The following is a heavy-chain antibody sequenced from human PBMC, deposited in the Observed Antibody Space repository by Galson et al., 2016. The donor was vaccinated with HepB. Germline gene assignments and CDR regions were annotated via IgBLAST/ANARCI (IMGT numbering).Heavy chain of an antibody. CDR1: GFTFSSYI. V-gene: IGHV3-23*01. CDR3: AKLMGDWGDRSTGFVYY. D-gene: IGHD3-16*02. CDR2: ISGSGYDT. J-gene: IGHJ4*02. Sequence: SLRLSCAASGFTFSSYIMSWVRQAPGKRLEWVAAISGSGYDTYYTDPAKGRFTISKDKSKNTVYLHMNNLRAEGAAIYYCAKLMGDWGDRSTGFVYYWGQGTLVTVSS.